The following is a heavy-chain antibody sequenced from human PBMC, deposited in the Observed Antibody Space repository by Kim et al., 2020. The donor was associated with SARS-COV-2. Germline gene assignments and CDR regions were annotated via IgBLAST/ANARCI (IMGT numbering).Heavy chain of an antibody. Sequence: EGSLRLSCAASGFTFSSYSMNWVHQAPGKGLEWVSSISSSSSYIYYADSVKGRFTISRDNAKNSLYLQMNSLRAEDTAVYYCARGGPFDASGSYLIRYWGQGTLVTVSS. CDR1: GFTFSSYS. CDR2: ISSSSSYI. V-gene: IGHV3-21*01. CDR3: ARGGPFDASGSYLIRY. J-gene: IGHJ4*02. D-gene: IGHD3-10*01.